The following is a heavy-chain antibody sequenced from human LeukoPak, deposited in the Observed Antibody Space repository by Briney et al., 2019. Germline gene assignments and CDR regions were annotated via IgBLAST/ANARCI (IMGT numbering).Heavy chain of an antibody. Sequence: GGSLRLSCAASGFTFSSYSMNWVRQAPGKGLEWVSSISSSSSYIYYADSVEGRFTISRDNAKNSLYLQMNSLRAEDTAVYYCARAKVAYGMDVWGQGTTVTVSS. CDR1: GFTFSSYS. D-gene: IGHD5-12*01. V-gene: IGHV3-21*01. CDR3: ARAKVAYGMDV. CDR2: ISSSSSYI. J-gene: IGHJ6*02.